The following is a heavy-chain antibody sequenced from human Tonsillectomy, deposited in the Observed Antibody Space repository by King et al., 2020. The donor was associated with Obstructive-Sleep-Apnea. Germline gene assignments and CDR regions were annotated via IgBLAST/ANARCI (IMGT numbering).Heavy chain of an antibody. V-gene: IGHV3-23*04. Sequence: VQLVESGGGLVQPGGSLRLSCAASGFTFSTYVMSLVRQAPGKGLEWVSRISGSGGSTYYADSVKGRFTISRDNSKNTLYLQMNILRAEDTAVYYCAKVCSSTSISDFWGQGTLVTVSS. CDR1: GFTFSTYV. D-gene: IGHD2-2*01. CDR2: ISGSGGST. CDR3: AKVCSSTSISDF. J-gene: IGHJ4*02.